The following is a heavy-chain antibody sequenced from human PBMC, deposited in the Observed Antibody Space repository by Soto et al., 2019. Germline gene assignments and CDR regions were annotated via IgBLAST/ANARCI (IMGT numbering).Heavy chain of an antibody. CDR1: GFTFSSYS. CDR2: FSSSSSYI. Sequence: LQLSCAASGFTFSSYSRNWVRQAPGQGLEWVSSFSSSSSYIYYADSVKGRFIISRDNAKNSLYLQMNSLRAEDTAVYYCAFLPYYDILIGYYTHLLDYGMDVRGQGPTVTVSS. J-gene: IGHJ6*02. D-gene: IGHD3-9*01. V-gene: IGHV3-21*01. CDR3: AFLPYYDILIGYYTHLLDYGMDV.